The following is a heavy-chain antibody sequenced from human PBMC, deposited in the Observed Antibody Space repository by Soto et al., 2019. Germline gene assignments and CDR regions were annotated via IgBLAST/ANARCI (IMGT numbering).Heavy chain of an antibody. D-gene: IGHD1-26*01. Sequence: GGSLRLSCAAAAFTFSNYTMHWVRQAPGKGLEWVALMSYDGSDKYYADAVKGRFTISRDNSKNTLYLKMDSLRVEDAALYYCAGRPGSSDYWGQGTLVTVSS. CDR1: AFTFSNYT. CDR3: AGRPGSSDY. V-gene: IGHV3-30*04. J-gene: IGHJ4*02. CDR2: MSYDGSDK.